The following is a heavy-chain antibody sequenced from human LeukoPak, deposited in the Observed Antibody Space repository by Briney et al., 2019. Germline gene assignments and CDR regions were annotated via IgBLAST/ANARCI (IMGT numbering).Heavy chain of an antibody. CDR1: AGSISSYY. J-gene: IGHJ4*02. D-gene: IGHD6-13*01. Sequence: PSGTLSLTCTVSAGSISSYYWTWIRQPPGKGLEWIGYIFPSGSAYYNPSLKTRVTISVDTSKNQFSLKLSSVTAADTAVYYCARARSAAGNFDYWGQGTLVTVSS. CDR2: IFPSGSA. CDR3: ARARSAAGNFDY. V-gene: IGHV4-4*09.